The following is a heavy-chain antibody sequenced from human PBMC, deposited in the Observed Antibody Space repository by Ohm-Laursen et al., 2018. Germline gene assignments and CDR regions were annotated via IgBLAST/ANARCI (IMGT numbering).Heavy chain of an antibody. D-gene: IGHD6-19*01. Sequence: SDTLSLTCTVSGGSISSYYWSWIRQPPGKGLEWIGYIYYSGSTNYNPSLKSRVTISVDTSKNQFSLKLSSVTAADTAVYYCARDSGYSSGWPIDYWGQGTLVTVSS. V-gene: IGHV4-59*01. CDR2: IYYSGST. J-gene: IGHJ4*02. CDR1: GGSISSYY. CDR3: ARDSGYSSGWPIDY.